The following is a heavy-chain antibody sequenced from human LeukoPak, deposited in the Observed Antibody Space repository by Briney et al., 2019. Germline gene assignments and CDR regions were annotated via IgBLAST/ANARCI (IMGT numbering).Heavy chain of an antibody. Sequence: SVKVSYKASGGTFSSYAISWVRQAPGQGLEWMGGIIPIFGTANYAQKFQGRVTITADESTSTAYMELSSLRSEDTAVYYCARQLSYCSSTSCYFGYYYGMDVWGQGTTVTVSS. D-gene: IGHD2-2*01. CDR1: GGTFSSYA. CDR3: ARQLSYCSSTSCYFGYYYGMDV. CDR2: IIPIFGTA. V-gene: IGHV1-69*13. J-gene: IGHJ6*02.